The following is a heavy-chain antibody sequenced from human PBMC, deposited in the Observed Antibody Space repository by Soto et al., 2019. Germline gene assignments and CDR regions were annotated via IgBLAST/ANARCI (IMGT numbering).Heavy chain of an antibody. CDR3: TRLYDFWSAYPQKYFDY. J-gene: IGHJ4*02. Sequence: QVQLQQWGAGLLKPSETLSLTCGVYGGSLSGYYWTWIRQPPGKGLEWIGEINHSGTTSYNPSLKRRVTISIDTSQNQFSLKLSSVTAADTAMYYCTRLYDFWSAYPQKYFDYWGQGTLVTVSS. D-gene: IGHD3-3*01. CDR2: INHSGTT. V-gene: IGHV4-34*01. CDR1: GGSLSGYY.